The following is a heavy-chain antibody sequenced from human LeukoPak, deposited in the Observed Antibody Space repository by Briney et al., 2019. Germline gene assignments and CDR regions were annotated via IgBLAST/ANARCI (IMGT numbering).Heavy chain of an antibody. CDR1: GGSIGSYH. CDR2: IHSSGST. CDR3: ARQNAFDI. J-gene: IGHJ3*02. V-gene: IGHV4-4*07. Sequence: SESLSLTCSVSGGSIGSYHWNWVRQPAGKGLEWIGRIHSSGSTDYNPQLQSRVTMSVDTSENQFSLRVTSVTAAVSAVYYCARQNAFDIWGQGIMVTVSS.